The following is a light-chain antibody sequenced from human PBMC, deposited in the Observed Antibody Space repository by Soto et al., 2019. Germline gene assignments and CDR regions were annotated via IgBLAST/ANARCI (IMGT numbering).Light chain of an antibody. CDR2: SVS. V-gene: IGKV3-20*01. CDR1: QNLNANL. Sequence: EIVLTQSPGVVSLSPGETATLSCRASQNLNANLLTWYQQRPGQAPRLLIYSVSTRAPGVPDRFSGRGSGTDFTLTINRLEPEDFAVYHCQQFSDTPYTFGQGTKVE. J-gene: IGKJ2*01. CDR3: QQFSDTPYT.